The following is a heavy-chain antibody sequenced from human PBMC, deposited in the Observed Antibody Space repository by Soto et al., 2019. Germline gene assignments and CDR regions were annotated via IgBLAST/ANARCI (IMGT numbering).Heavy chain of an antibody. Sequence: QVQLVQSGAEVKKPGSSVKVSCKDSGGTFSTYSMFWVRQAPGQGLEWMGRIIPMLGIRNYAQRFQDRVTTTAVKSTATAHMELSSLRSEDTALYYCTIGSWSGEVFDIWGQGTMVTVSS. V-gene: IGHV1-69*02. D-gene: IGHD2-21*01. CDR3: TIGSWSGEVFDI. CDR2: IIPMLGIR. CDR1: GGTFSTYS. J-gene: IGHJ3*02.